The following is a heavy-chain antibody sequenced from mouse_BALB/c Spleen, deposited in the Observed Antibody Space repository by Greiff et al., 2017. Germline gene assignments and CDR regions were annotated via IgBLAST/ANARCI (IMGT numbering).Heavy chain of an antibody. CDR2: INPYNDGT. V-gene: IGHV1-14*01. CDR3: ARGGGYVPLYFDY. J-gene: IGHJ2*01. CDR1: GYTFTSYV. Sequence: VQLQQSGPELVKPGASVKMSCKASGYTFTSYVMHWVKQKPGQGLEWIGYINPYNDGTKYNEKFKGKATLTSDKSSSTAYMELSSLTSEDSAVYYCARGGGYVPLYFDYWGQGTTLTVSS. D-gene: IGHD2-2*01.